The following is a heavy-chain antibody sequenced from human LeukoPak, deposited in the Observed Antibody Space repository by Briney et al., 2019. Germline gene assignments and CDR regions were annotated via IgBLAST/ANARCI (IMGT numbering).Heavy chain of an antibody. J-gene: IGHJ4*02. D-gene: IGHD3-16*01. CDR3: ARLAADRGKGYPDY. CDR1: GGSISSSSYY. CDR2: IYYSGST. V-gene: IGHV4-39*01. Sequence: PSETLSLTCTVSGGSISSSSYYWGWIRQPPGKGLEWIGSIYYSGSTYYNPSLKSRVTISVDTSKNQFSLKLSSVTAADTAVYYCARLAADRGKGYPDYWGQGTLVTVSS.